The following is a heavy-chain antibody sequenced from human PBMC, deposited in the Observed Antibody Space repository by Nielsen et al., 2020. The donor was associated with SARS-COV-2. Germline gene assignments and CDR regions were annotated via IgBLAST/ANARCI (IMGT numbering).Heavy chain of an antibody. CDR2: IYPGDSDT. D-gene: IGHD3-10*01. Sequence: GESLKISCKGSGYSFTSYWIGWVRQMPGKGLEWMGIIYPGDSDTRYSLSFQGQVTISADKSISTAYLQWSSLKASDTAMYYCARHGQNTMVRGVIPPFDIWGQGTMVTVSS. V-gene: IGHV5-51*01. CDR3: ARHGQNTMVRGVIPPFDI. J-gene: IGHJ3*02. CDR1: GYSFTSYW.